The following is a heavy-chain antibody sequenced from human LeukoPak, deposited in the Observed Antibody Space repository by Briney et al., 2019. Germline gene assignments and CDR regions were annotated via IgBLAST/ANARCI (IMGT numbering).Heavy chain of an antibody. D-gene: IGHD2-2*01. J-gene: IGHJ6*03. V-gene: IGHV3-20*04. CDR1: GFTFDDYG. CDR3: ARYARGYCSSTRCYEGYYYYMDV. CDR2: INWNGGNT. Sequence: RAGGSLRLSCAASGFTFDDYGMSWVRQALGKGLEWVSGINWNGGNTVYGDSVKGRFTISRDNAKNSLYLQMNSLRAEDTALYYCARYARGYCSSTRCYEGYYYYMDVWGRGTTVTVSS.